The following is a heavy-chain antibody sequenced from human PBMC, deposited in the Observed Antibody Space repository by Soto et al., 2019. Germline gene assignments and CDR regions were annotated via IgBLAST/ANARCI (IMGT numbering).Heavy chain of an antibody. CDR2: IIPIFGTA. CDR3: ATRCPAFDY. J-gene: IGHJ4*02. V-gene: IGHV1-69*13. Sequence: ASVKVSCKASGGTFSSYAISWVRQAPGQGLEWMGGIIPIFGTANYAQKFQGRVTITADESTSTAYMELSSLRSDDTAMYYCATRCPAFDYWGQGTLVIVSS. CDR1: GGTFSSYA.